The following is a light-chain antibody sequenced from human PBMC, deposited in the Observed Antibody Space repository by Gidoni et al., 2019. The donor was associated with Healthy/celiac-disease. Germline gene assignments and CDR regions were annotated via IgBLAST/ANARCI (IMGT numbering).Light chain of an antibody. Sequence: QSALTQPHHAHGSPGRSVHIPCTGTSSDVGGYTYVSWYQPHPGKAPKLMIYEVSKRPSGVPDRFSGSKSGNAASLTVSGLPAEDEADYYFSSYAGSNNLRLVVFGGGTKLTVL. CDR2: EVS. V-gene: IGLV2-8*01. J-gene: IGLJ2*01. CDR3: SSYAGSNNLRLVV. CDR1: SSDVGGYTY.